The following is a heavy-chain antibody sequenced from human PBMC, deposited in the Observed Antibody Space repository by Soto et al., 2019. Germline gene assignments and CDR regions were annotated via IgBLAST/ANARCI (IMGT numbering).Heavy chain of an antibody. CDR1: GYTFTGYY. Sequence: QVQLVQSGPEVKKPGASVKVSCKASGYTFTGYYIHWLRQAPGQGLEWLGWINPNSGNTIYAQKFQGWVTMTSDTSISTAYMELTRLRSDDTAVYYCARGDHNIQDYYDIGGLDFDYWGQGTLVTVSS. CDR3: ARGDHNIQDYYDIGGLDFDY. J-gene: IGHJ4*02. CDR2: INPNSGNT. D-gene: IGHD3-22*01. V-gene: IGHV1-2*04.